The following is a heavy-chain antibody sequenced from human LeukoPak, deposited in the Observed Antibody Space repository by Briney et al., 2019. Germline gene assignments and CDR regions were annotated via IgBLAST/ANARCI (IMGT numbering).Heavy chain of an antibody. Sequence: SETLSLTCTVSGGSISNYYWSWIRQPPGKGLEWIGYIYNTGSIIHNPSLKSRVTISVDTSKNQFSLRLRSVTAADTAIYYCARGALVPRDNWFDPWGQGNLVTVSS. V-gene: IGHV4-59*01. CDR2: IYNTGSI. CDR1: GGSISNYY. CDR3: ARGALVPRDNWFDP. D-gene: IGHD6-6*01. J-gene: IGHJ5*02.